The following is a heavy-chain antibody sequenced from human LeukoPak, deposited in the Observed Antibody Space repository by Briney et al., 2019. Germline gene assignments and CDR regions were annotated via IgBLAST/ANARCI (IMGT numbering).Heavy chain of an antibody. V-gene: IGHV1-2*06. J-gene: IGHJ3*02. Sequence: ASVKVSCKASGYIFTGHYMNWVRQVPGQGLEWMGRINPKTGGTNYAQNFQGRVTMTRDTPISTTYMELSRLRPDDTAVYCCARVGDGLNDGFDIWGQGTMVTVSS. CDR3: ARVGDGLNDGFDI. D-gene: IGHD5-24*01. CDR1: GYIFTGHY. CDR2: INPKTGGT.